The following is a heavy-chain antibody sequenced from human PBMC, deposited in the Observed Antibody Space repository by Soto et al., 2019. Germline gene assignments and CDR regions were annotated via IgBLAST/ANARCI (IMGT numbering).Heavy chain of an antibody. CDR1: GGTFSSYA. CDR2: IIPIFGTA. Sequence: QVQLVQSGAEVKTPGSSVKVSCKASGGTFSSYAISWVRQAPGQGLEWMGGIIPIFGTANYAQKFQGRVTITADKSTSPAYIELGSLRSDDAAVYSCAREYYGISGYLPNWFDPWGQGTLVTVSS. V-gene: IGHV1-69*06. J-gene: IGHJ5*02. CDR3: AREYYGISGYLPNWFDP. D-gene: IGHD3-22*01.